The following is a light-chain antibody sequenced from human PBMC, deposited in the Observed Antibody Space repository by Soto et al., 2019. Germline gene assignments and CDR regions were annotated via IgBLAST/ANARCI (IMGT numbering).Light chain of an antibody. CDR1: QSVLYSSNNKNY. V-gene: IGKV4-1*01. Sequence: DIVMTQSPDSLAVSLGERATINCKSSQSVLYSSNNKNYLAWYQQRPGQPPKLLIYWASTRESGVPDSFSGSGSGTDFTLTITSLQAEDVAVYYCQQYESTPPTCGQGTKLEIK. CDR3: QQYESTPPT. CDR2: WAS. J-gene: IGKJ2*01.